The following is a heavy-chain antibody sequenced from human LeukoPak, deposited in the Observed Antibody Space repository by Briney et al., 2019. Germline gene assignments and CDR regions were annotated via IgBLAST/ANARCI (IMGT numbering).Heavy chain of an antibody. D-gene: IGHD1-26*01. Sequence: ASVKVSCKASGYTFTSYDINWVRQAPGQGLEWMGWISGYNGNTNYAQNLQGRVTMTTDTSTSTAYMELRSLRSDDTAVYYCARDSGSYSYFDYWGQGTLVTVSS. CDR2: ISGYNGNT. V-gene: IGHV1-18*01. CDR1: GYTFTSYD. CDR3: ARDSGSYSYFDY. J-gene: IGHJ4*02.